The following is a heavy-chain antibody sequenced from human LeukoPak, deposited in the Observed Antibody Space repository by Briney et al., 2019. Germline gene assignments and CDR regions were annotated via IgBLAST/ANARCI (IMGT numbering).Heavy chain of an antibody. CDR3: ASRIAACSSTSCYGDYYYYYYMDV. CDR2: IIPIFGTA. CDR1: GGTFSSYA. Sequence: SVKVSCKASGGTFSSYAISWVRQAPGQGLEWVGRIIPIFGTANYAQKFQGRVTITTDESTSTAYMELSSLRSEDTAVYYCASRIAACSSTSCYGDYYYYYYMDVWGKGTTVTVSS. D-gene: IGHD2-2*01. V-gene: IGHV1-69*05. J-gene: IGHJ6*03.